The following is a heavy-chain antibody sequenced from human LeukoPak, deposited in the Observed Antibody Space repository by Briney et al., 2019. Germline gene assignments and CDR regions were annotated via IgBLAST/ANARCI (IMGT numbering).Heavy chain of an antibody. CDR1: GYTFTTYH. Sequence: ASVKVSCKTSGYTFTTYHINWVRQVTGQGLEWLGWMNPYSGDRGYAQKFQGRLSITSDASISTAYMELSSLKSDDTAVYFCARTTSLTASGYDCWGQGTLVTVSA. J-gene: IGHJ4*02. CDR2: MNPYSGDR. D-gene: IGHD4-17*01. CDR3: ARTTSLTASGYDC. V-gene: IGHV1-8*03.